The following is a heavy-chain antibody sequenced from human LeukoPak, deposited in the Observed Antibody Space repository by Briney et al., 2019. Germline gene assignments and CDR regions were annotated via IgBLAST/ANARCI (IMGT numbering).Heavy chain of an antibody. CDR1: GGSFSGYY. J-gene: IGHJ3*02. V-gene: IGHV4-34*01. D-gene: IGHD3-10*01. Sequence: SETLSLTCAVYGGSFSGYYWSWIRQPPGKGLEWIGEINHSGSTNYNPSLKSRVTISVDTSKNQFSLKLSSVTAADTAVYYCARVPLWFGEFSDAFDIWGQGTMVTVSS. CDR2: INHSGST. CDR3: ARVPLWFGEFSDAFDI.